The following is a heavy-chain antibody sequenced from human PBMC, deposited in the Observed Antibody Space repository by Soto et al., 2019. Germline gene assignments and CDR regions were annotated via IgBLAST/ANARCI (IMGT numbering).Heavy chain of an antibody. CDR3: GRSVVGATGEILYNAMDV. CDR2: INPASGHT. D-gene: IGHD1-26*01. J-gene: IGHJ6*02. Sequence: QVQLVQSGAEVKKPGASVKVSCKASGYTFTTYALHWVRQAPGQRPEWMGWINPASGHTKYSKKFQHSVTITRDTSASTGYMELSSLRSEDTAVYYCGRSVVGATGEILYNAMDVWGQGTTVTVSS. V-gene: IGHV1-3*01. CDR1: GYTFTTYA.